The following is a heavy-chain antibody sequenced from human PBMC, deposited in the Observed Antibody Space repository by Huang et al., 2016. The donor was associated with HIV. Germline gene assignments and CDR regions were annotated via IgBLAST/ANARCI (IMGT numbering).Heavy chain of an antibody. CDR2: ISVDNGDT. D-gene: IGHD3-3*01. CDR1: NYNFGSHG. CDR3: ARSGFGVVITTTLDYYYMDV. V-gene: IGHV1-18*01. J-gene: IGHJ6*03. Sequence: QVQLVQSGAEMKKPGASVKVSCEASNYNFGSHGISWVRQAPGQGLEWRGWISVDNGDTKYAQKFQGRVTMTRETSTRTAYMELTSLRFDDTAVYYCARSGFGVVITTTLDYYYMDVWGTGTTVTVSS.